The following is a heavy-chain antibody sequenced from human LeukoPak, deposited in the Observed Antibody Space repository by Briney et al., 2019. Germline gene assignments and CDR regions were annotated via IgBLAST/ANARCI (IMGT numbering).Heavy chain of an antibody. J-gene: IGHJ3*02. Sequence: SETLSLTCAVYGGSFSGYYWSWIRQPPGKGLEWIGRIYTSGSTNYNPSLKSRVTISVDTSKNQFSLKLSSVTAADTAVYYCARAERWLQLNAFDIWGQGTMVTVSS. D-gene: IGHD5-24*01. V-gene: IGHV4-4*08. CDR2: IYTSGST. CDR3: ARAERWLQLNAFDI. CDR1: GGSFSGYY.